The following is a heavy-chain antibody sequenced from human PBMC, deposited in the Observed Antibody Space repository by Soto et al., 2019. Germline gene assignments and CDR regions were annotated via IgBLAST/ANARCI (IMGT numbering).Heavy chain of an antibody. CDR2: ISYDGSNK. J-gene: IGHJ4*02. V-gene: IGHV3-30*18. Sequence: QVQLVESGGGVVQPGRSLRLSCAASGFTFSSYGMHWVRQAPGKGLEWVAVISYDGSNKYYADSVKGRFTISRDNSKNTLYLQMNSLRAEDTAVYYCAKAHLDTVTTYFVYWGQGTLVTVSS. CDR1: GFTFSSYG. CDR3: AKAHLDTVTTYFVY. D-gene: IGHD4-4*01.